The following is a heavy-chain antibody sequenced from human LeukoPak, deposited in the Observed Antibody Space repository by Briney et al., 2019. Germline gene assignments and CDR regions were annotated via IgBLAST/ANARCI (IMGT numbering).Heavy chain of an antibody. V-gene: IGHV1-18*01. CDR1: GYTFTSYG. CDR3: ARYDYGGNSGDYYYGMDV. J-gene: IGHJ6*02. Sequence: ASVKVSCKASGYTFTSYGISWVRQAPGQGLEWMGWISAYNGNTNYAQKLQGRVTMTTDTSTSTAYMELRSLRSDDTAVYYCARYDYGGNSGDYYYGMDVWGQGTTVTVSS. D-gene: IGHD4-23*01. CDR2: ISAYNGNT.